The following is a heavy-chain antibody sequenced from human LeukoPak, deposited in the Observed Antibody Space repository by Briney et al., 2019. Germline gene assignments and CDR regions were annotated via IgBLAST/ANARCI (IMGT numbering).Heavy chain of an antibody. D-gene: IGHD3-10*01. CDR3: TTDYYGSGSYYNTLLSLFDY. Sequence: PGGSLRLSCAASGFTFSNAWMSWVRQAPGKGLEWVGRIKSKTDGGTTDYAAPVKGRFTISRYDSKNTLYLQMNSLKTEDTAVYYCTTDYYGSGSYYNTLLSLFDYWGQGTLVTVSS. CDR2: IKSKTDGGTT. CDR1: GFTFSNAW. J-gene: IGHJ4*02. V-gene: IGHV3-15*01.